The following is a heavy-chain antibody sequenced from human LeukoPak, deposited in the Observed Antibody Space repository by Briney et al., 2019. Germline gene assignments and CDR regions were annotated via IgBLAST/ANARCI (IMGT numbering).Heavy chain of an antibody. CDR3: ARDLGRIAAAVAMDV. V-gene: IGHV3-7*01. Sequence: GGSLRLSCAASGFTFSSYWVSWVRQAPGKGLEWVANIKQDGSEKYYVDSVKGRFTISRDNAKNSLYLQMNSLRAEDTAVYYCARDLGRIAAAVAMDVWGKGTTVTVSS. D-gene: IGHD6-13*01. CDR1: GFTFSSYW. J-gene: IGHJ6*03. CDR2: IKQDGSEK.